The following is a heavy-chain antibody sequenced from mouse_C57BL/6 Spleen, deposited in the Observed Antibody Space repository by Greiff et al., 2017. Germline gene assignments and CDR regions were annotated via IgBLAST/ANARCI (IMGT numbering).Heavy chain of an antibody. CDR2: IDPEDGET. D-gene: IGHD1-1*01. J-gene: IGHJ2*01. Sequence: DVKLVESGAELVKPGASVKLSCTASGFNIKDYYMHWVKQRTEQGLEWIGRIDPEDGETKYAPKFQGKATITADTSSNTAYLQLSSLTSEDTAVYYCARSIATDYFDYWGQGTTLTVSS. CDR3: ARSIATDYFDY. V-gene: IGHV14-2*01. CDR1: GFNIKDYY.